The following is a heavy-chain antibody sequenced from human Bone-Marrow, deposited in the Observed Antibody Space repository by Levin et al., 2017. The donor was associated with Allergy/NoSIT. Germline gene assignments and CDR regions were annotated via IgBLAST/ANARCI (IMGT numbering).Heavy chain of an antibody. CDR1: GFTFETYN. CDR3: ARSSYYDSSGPDAFDI. J-gene: IGHJ3*02. V-gene: IGHV3-21*01. CDR2: INSNSRYI. D-gene: IGHD3-22*01. Sequence: ASVKVSCAASGFTFETYNMNWVRQAPGKGLQWVSSINSNSRYIYYADSLKGRFTISRDNAKNSLYLQMNSLRAEDTAVYYCARSSYYDSSGPDAFDIWGQGTMVTLSS.